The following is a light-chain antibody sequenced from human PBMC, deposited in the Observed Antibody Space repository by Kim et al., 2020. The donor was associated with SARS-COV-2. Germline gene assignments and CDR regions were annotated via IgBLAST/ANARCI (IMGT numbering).Light chain of an antibody. J-gene: IGKJ1*01. CDR3: QHCYSSPRA. Sequence: ASVGDRVTITCRAGQSISNYLNWYQQKPGKVPKLLIYAASSLQSGVPSRFSGSGSGTDFTLTISSLQPEDFATYYCQHCYSSPRAFGQGTKVDIK. CDR1: QSISNY. V-gene: IGKV1-39*01. CDR2: AAS.